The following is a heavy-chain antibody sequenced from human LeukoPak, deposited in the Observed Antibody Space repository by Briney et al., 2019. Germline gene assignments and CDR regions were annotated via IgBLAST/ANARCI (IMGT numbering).Heavy chain of an antibody. Sequence: ASVKVSCKASGYTFTSYGISWVRQAPGQGLEWMGWISAYNGNTNYAQKLQGRVTMTTDTSTSTAYMELRSLRSDDTAVYYCARDPAYCSGGSCYEWWFDPWGQGTLVTVPS. CDR1: GYTFTSYG. V-gene: IGHV1-18*01. D-gene: IGHD2-15*01. J-gene: IGHJ5*02. CDR2: ISAYNGNT. CDR3: ARDPAYCSGGSCYEWWFDP.